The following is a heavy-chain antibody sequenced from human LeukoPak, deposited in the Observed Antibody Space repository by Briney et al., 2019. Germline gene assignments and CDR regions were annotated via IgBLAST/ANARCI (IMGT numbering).Heavy chain of an antibody. V-gene: IGHV4-59*01. D-gene: IGHD2-21*02. CDR2: IYYSGST. CDR1: GGSISSYY. CDR3: ARSMAAYCGGDCYPLGY. J-gene: IGHJ4*02. Sequence: SETLSLTCTVSGGSISSYYWSWIRQPPGKGLEWVGNIYYSGSTNYNPSLKSRVQISLDTSNNQFSLKLSSVTAADAAVYYCARSMAAYCGGDCYPLGYWGQGTLVTGSS.